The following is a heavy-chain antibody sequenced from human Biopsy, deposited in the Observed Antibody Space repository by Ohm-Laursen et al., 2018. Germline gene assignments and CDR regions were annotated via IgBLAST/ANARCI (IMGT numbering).Heavy chain of an antibody. V-gene: IGHV3-21*06. D-gene: IGHD1-14*01. Sequence: SLRPSCAASGFSLRNYTINWVRQAPGKGLEWVSSISRSTSHILYAETLKGRFTSSRDNAKNSVYLQLNSLRAEDTGVYYCARGRSHLLPDHDWFDPWGQGTLVTVSS. CDR3: ARGRSHLLPDHDWFDP. J-gene: IGHJ5*02. CDR2: ISRSTSHI. CDR1: GFSLRNYT.